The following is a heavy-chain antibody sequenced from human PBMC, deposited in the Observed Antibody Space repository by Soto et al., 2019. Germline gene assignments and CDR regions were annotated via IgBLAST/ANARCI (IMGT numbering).Heavy chain of an antibody. Sequence: TSETLSLTCTVSGGSISSGGYYLSWIRQHPGKGLEWIGYIYYSGSTYYNPSLKSRVTISVDTSKNQFSLKLSSVTAADTAVYYCARGKFYYYYYYGMDVWGQGTKVTVS. J-gene: IGHJ6*02. CDR3: ARGKFYYYYYYGMDV. V-gene: IGHV4-31*03. CDR1: GGSISSGGYY. CDR2: IYYSGST.